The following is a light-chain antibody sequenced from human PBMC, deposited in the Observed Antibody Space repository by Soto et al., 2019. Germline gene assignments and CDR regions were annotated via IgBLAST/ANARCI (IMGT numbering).Light chain of an antibody. V-gene: IGLV1-44*01. Sequence: QSVLTQPPSASGTPGQRVTISCSGRSSNIGSITVHWFQQLPGTAPKLLIHRSDQRPSRVPDRFSGINSGTSAALAISGLQSEDEADYYCSAWDEALNGHVFGTGTKVTVL. J-gene: IGLJ1*01. CDR3: SAWDEALNGHV. CDR2: RSD. CDR1: SSNIGSIT.